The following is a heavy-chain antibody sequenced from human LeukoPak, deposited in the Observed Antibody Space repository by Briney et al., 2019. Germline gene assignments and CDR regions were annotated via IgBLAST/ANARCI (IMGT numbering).Heavy chain of an antibody. CDR2: INHSGST. CDR3: ARHWKKAATMVRRYNNNWFDP. V-gene: IGHV4-34*01. D-gene: IGHD3-10*01. Sequence: PSETLSLTCAVYGGSFSGYYWSWIRQPPGKGLEWIGEINHSGSTNYNPSLKSRVTISVDTSKNQFSLKLSSVTAADTAVYYCARHWKKAATMVRRYNNNWFDPWGQGTLVTVSS. J-gene: IGHJ5*02. CDR1: GGSFSGYY.